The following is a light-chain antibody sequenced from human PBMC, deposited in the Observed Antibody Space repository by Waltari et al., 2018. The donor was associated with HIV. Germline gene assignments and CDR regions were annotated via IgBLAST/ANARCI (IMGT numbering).Light chain of an antibody. CDR1: QSVSSL. V-gene: IGKV3-11*01. CDR3: QQRNHWPLT. J-gene: IGKJ3*01. Sequence: EVVLTQSPATLSLSPGERATLSCRASQSVSSLLAWYQQKPGQAPRLLIYAASTRATGIPARFSGSGSGTDFTLTISSLEPEDFALYFCQQRNHWPLTFGPGTRVDIK. CDR2: AAS.